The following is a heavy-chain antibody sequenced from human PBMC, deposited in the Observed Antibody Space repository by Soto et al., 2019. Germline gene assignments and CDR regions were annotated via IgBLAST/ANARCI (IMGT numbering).Heavy chain of an antibody. CDR1: GGSISSYY. D-gene: IGHD3-3*01. CDR2: IYYSGST. Sequence: SETLSLTCTVSGGSISSYYWSWIRQPPGKGLEWIGYIYYSGSTNYNPSLKSRVTISVDTSKNQFSLKLSSVTAADTAVYYCARHRKYDFWSVPSYYYYMDVWGKGTTVTVSS. J-gene: IGHJ6*03. V-gene: IGHV4-59*08. CDR3: ARHRKYDFWSVPSYYYYMDV.